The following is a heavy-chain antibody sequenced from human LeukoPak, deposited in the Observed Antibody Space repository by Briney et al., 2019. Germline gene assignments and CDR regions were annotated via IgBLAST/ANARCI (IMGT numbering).Heavy chain of an antibody. J-gene: IGHJ4*02. V-gene: IGHV3-30-3*01. CDR3: ARDEGPDIAARPGGY. D-gene: IGHD6-6*01. CDR1: GFTFSSYA. CDR2: ISYGGSNK. Sequence: GGSLRLSCAASGFTFSSYAMHWVRQAPGKGLEWVAVISYGGSNKYYADSVKGRFTISRDNSKNTLYLQMNSLRAEDTAVYYCARDEGPDIAARPGGYWGQGTLVTVSS.